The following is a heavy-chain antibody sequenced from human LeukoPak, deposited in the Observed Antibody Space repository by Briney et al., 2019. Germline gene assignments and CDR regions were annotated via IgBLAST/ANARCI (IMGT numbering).Heavy chain of an antibody. Sequence: PGGSLRLSCAASGFTFSSYGMHWVRQAPGKGLEWVAVIWYDGSNKYYADSVKGRFTISRDNSKNTLYLQMSSLRAEDTAVYYCASGGCTNCYSLCDYWGQGTLVTVSS. D-gene: IGHD2-2*01. CDR3: ASGGCTNCYSLCDY. V-gene: IGHV3-33*08. J-gene: IGHJ4*02. CDR2: IWYDGSNK. CDR1: GFTFSSYG.